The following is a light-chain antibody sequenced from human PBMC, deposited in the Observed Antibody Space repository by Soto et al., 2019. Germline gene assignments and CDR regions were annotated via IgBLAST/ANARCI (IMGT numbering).Light chain of an antibody. CDR3: QESDSFPYT. Sequence: DIRMTQSPSSLSASVGDRVTITCRASQTISIYLNWYQVKPGKAPNLLIYGATRLQTGVPSRFTGSGSGTEFSLTITSLQPEDLATYFCQESDSFPYTFGRGTRLEIK. V-gene: IGKV1-39*01. CDR2: GAT. CDR1: QTISIY. J-gene: IGKJ2*01.